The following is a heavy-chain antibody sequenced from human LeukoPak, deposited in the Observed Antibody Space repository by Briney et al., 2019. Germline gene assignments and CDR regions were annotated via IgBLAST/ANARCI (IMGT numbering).Heavy chain of an antibody. Sequence: SQTLSLTRTVSGGSISSGDYYWSWIRQPPGKGLEWIGYIYYSGSTYYNPSLKSRVTISVDTSKNQFSLKLSSVTAADTAVYYCARVDDILTGYYFDYWGQGTLVTVSS. D-gene: IGHD3-9*01. CDR1: GGSISSGDYY. J-gene: IGHJ4*02. V-gene: IGHV4-30-4*01. CDR2: IYYSGST. CDR3: ARVDDILTGYYFDY.